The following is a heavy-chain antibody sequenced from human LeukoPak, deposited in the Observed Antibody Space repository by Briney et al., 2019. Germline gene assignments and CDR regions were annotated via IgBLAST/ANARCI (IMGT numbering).Heavy chain of an antibody. CDR1: GFTFSSYA. Sequence: GGSLRLSCAASGFTFSSYAMSWVRQAPGKGLEWVSAISGSGGSTYYADSVKGRFTISRDNSKNTLYLQMNSLRAEDTAVYYCAKVRPGEDIVVVPAAIGDAFDIWGQGTMVTVSS. D-gene: IGHD2-2*02. CDR3: AKVRPGEDIVVVPAAIGDAFDI. J-gene: IGHJ3*02. CDR2: ISGSGGST. V-gene: IGHV3-23*01.